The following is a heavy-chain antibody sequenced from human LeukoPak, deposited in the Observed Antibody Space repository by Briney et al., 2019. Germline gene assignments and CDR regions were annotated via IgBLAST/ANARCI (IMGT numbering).Heavy chain of an antibody. D-gene: IGHD3-9*01. CDR3: ARVKLRYFDWLPGNNWFDP. CDR2: IYYSGST. V-gene: IGHV4-59*12. J-gene: IGHJ5*02. CDR1: GGSISSYY. Sequence: PSETLSLTCTVSGGSISSYYWSWIRQPPGKGLEWIGYIYYSGSTNYNPSLKSRVTISVDTSKNQFSLKLSSVTAADTAVYYCARVKLRYFDWLPGNNWFDPWGQGTLVTVSS.